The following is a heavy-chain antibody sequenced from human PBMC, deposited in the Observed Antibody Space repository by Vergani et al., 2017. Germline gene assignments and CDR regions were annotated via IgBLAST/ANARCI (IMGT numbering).Heavy chain of an antibody. Sequence: QVQLQQWGAGLLKPSETLSLTCAVYGGSFSGYYWSWIRQPPGKGLEWIGEINHSGSTNYNPSLKSRVTISVDTSKNQFSLKLSSVTAADTAVYYCARAQQWLGFDYGGQGTLVTVSS. CDR1: GGSFSGYY. CDR2: INHSGST. CDR3: ARAQQWLGFDY. D-gene: IGHD6-19*01. V-gene: IGHV4-34*01. J-gene: IGHJ4*02.